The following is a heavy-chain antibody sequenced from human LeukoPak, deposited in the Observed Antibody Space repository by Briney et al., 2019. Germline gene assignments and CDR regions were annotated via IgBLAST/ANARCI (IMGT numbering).Heavy chain of an antibody. V-gene: IGHV3-48*04. CDR3: ARSGRNFDY. J-gene: IGHJ4*02. CDR2: ISTSGTTI. CDR1: GFTFRTYS. Sequence: GGSLRLSCAASGFTFRTYSMNWVRQAPGKGLEWVSYISTSGTTIYYADSVKGRFTISRDNAKNSLYLQMNSLRAEDTAVYYCARSGRNFDYWGQGTLATVSS. D-gene: IGHD6-25*01.